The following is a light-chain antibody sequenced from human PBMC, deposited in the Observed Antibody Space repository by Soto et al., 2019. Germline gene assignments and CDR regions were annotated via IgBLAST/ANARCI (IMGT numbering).Light chain of an antibody. CDR3: QQYGGSPPYT. Sequence: EIVLTQSPATLSLSPGESGTLSCRASQSVGSYLAWYQQKPGQAPRLLIYDSSNTAPGIPARFSGRGSGTDFTLTISNVEPEDCGVYYCQQYGGSPPYTFGQGTRLEIK. CDR2: DSS. V-gene: IGKV3-11*01. CDR1: QSVGSY. J-gene: IGKJ2*01.